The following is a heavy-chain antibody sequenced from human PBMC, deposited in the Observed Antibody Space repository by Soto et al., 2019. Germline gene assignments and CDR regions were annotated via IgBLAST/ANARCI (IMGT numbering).Heavy chain of an antibody. V-gene: IGHV1-69*01. CDR3: XXEAGYCSSTSCYNWFDP. CDR2: IIPIFGTA. CDR1: GGTFSSYA. J-gene: IGHJ5*02. Sequence: QVQLVQSGAEVKKPGSSVKVSCKASGGTFSSYAISWVRQAPGQGLEWMGGIIPIFGTANYAQKFQGRVTITADESTSTAYMELSSLRSEDTAVYXXXXEAGYCSSTSCYNWFDPWGQGTLVTVSX. D-gene: IGHD2-2*01.